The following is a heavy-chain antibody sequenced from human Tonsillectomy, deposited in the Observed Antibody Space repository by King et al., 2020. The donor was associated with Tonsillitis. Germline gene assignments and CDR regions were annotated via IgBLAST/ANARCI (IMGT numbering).Heavy chain of an antibody. CDR2: ISYDGSNK. CDR3: ARDEARRDQIAVADYFYGLDV. CDR1: GLTFSSYA. J-gene: IGHJ6*02. V-gene: IGHV3-30*04. Sequence: QVQLVESGGGVVQPGTSLRLSCAASGLTFSSYAMHWVRQAPGKGLEWVAVISYDGSNKYYADSVKGRFTISRDNSKNTLFLQMNSLRAEDTAVYYCARDEARRDQIAVADYFYGLDVWGQGTTVTVSS. D-gene: IGHD6-19*01.